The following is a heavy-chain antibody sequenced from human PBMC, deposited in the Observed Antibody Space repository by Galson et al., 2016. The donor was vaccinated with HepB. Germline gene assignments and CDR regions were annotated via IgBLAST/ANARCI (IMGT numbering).Heavy chain of an antibody. CDR2: IGISGAT. V-gene: IGHV3-13*01. CDR1: GFSFSSYD. CDR3: VRAFTTTWYHFDY. Sequence: SLRLSCAASGFSFSSYDMHWVRQATGKGLEWVSAIGISGATYYSDSVRGRFTISRENARASFYLQMNGLTAGDTALYYCVRAFTTTWYHFDYWGQGTVVTVSS. J-gene: IGHJ4*02. D-gene: IGHD3-22*01.